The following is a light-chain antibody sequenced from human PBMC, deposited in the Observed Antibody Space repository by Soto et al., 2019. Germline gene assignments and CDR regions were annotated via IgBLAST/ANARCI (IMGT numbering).Light chain of an antibody. CDR2: DVS. J-gene: IGLJ2*01. Sequence: QSALTQPASVSGSPGQWITISCTGTDSDVGGYIYVSWYHHHPGKAPKLMSYDVSQRPSGVSNRVSGSKSGSTSSLTISGLPAADEADYDCCSYTRSSPLVVFAGGIKLTVL. CDR1: DSDVGGYIY. V-gene: IGLV2-14*03. CDR3: CSYTRSSPLVV.